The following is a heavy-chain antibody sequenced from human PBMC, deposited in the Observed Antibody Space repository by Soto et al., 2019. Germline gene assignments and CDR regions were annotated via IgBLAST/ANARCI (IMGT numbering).Heavy chain of an antibody. CDR1: GGSISSYY. CDR2: IYYSGST. D-gene: IGHD2-15*01. CDR3: ARRYGGNAIDY. V-gene: IGHV4-59*01. J-gene: IGHJ4*02. Sequence: VQLQESGPGLVKPSETLSLTCPVSGGSISSYYWSWLRQPPGKGLEWIGYIYYSGSTNYNPSIKSRVTISVATSKNQCSLKLSSVTAADTAVYYCARRYGGNAIDYWGQGTLVTVSS.